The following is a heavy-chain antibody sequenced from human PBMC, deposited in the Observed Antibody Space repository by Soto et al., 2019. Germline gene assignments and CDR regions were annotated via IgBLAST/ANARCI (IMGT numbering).Heavy chain of an antibody. CDR2: ISRTGDSA. V-gene: IGHV3-23*01. D-gene: IGHD3-22*01. Sequence: EVHLLESGGALVQPGGSLTLSCAASGFSFSDYAMSWVRQAPGKGLEWVSSISRTGDSAYYADSVKGRFAISRDRSKNRLSLKMNSLRGEDTAVYYCAKGPDGSGYYHNWFDSWGQGTLIPVSS. CDR3: AKGPDGSGYYHNWFDS. J-gene: IGHJ5*01. CDR1: GFSFSDYA.